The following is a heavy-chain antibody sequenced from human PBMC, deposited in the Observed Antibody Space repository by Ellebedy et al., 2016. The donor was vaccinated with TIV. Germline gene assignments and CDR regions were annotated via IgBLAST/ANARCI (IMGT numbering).Heavy chain of an antibody. D-gene: IGHD1-26*01. CDR2: ISAYNGNT. CDR3: ARDNRLLMGATRGQDHYYYGMDV. Sequence: ASVKVSXXASGYTFASYGVSWVRQAPGQGLEWMGWISAYNGNTNYAQNLQGRVTMTTDTSTSTAYMELRSLRSDDTAVYYCARDNRLLMGATRGQDHYYYGMDVWGQGTTVTVSS. CDR1: GYTFASYG. V-gene: IGHV1-18*01. J-gene: IGHJ6*02.